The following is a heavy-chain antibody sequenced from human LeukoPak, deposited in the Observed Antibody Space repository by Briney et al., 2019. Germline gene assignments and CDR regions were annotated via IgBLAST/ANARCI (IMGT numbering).Heavy chain of an antibody. V-gene: IGHV4-30-2*01. D-gene: IGHD2-2*01. CDR1: GGSISSGGYY. CDR3: ASDLGYCSSTSCRYFDP. J-gene: IGHJ5*02. Sequence: SETLSLTCTVSGGSISSGGYYWSWIRQPPGKGLEWIGYISHSGSIYYNPSLKSRVTISVDRSKNQFSLKLSSVTAADTAVYFCASDLGYCSSTSCRYFDPWGQGTLVTVSS. CDR2: ISHSGSI.